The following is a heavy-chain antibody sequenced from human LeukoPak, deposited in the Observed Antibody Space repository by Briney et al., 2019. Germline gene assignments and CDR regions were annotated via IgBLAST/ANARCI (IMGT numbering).Heavy chain of an antibody. D-gene: IGHD5-12*01. CDR1: GFMFSSHG. J-gene: IGHJ3*02. CDR2: IRYDGSNK. V-gene: IGHV3-33*08. CDR3: ARDYQNIVATRTHDAFDI. Sequence: PGRSLRLSCAASGFMFSSHGMHWVRQAPGKGLEWVAVIRYDGSNKYYADSVKGRFTISRDNSKNTLYLQMNSLRAEDTAVYYCARDYQNIVATRTHDAFDIWGQGTMVTVSS.